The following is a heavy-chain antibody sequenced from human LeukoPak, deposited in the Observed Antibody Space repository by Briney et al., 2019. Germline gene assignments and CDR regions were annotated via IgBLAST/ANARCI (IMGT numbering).Heavy chain of an antibody. V-gene: IGHV4-34*01. J-gene: IGHJ4*02. CDR1: GGSFSGYY. D-gene: IGHD2-21*02. Sequence: SETLSLTCAVYGGSFSGYYWSWIRQPPGKGLEWIGEINHSGSTNYNPSLKSRVTISVDTSKNQFSLKLSSVTAEDTAVYYCAKGVAYCGGDCYSDYFDYWGQGTLVTVSS. CDR3: AKGVAYCGGDCYSDYFDY. CDR2: INHSGST.